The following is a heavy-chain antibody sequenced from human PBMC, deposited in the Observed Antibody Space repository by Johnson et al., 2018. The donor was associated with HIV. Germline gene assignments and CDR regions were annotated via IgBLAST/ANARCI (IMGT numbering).Heavy chain of an antibody. CDR1: GFTVSSNY. J-gene: IGHJ3*02. CDR3: ARDPRSWYDDAFDI. CDR2: IYSGGKK. D-gene: IGHD6-13*01. Sequence: VQLVESGGGLIQPGGSLRLSCAASGFTVSSNYMSWVRQAPGKGLEWVSVIYSGGKKDYAESVKGRFTISRDNDKNSLYLQMNSLSAEDTALYYWARDPRSWYDDAFDIWGQGTMVTVSS. V-gene: IGHV3-53*01.